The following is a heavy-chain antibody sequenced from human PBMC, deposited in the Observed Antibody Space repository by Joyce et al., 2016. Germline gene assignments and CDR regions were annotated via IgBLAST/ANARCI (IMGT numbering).Heavy chain of an antibody. CDR1: GGSISSSNYY. CDR2: IYYSGST. J-gene: IGHJ5*02. CDR3: ARHSYCGGDCWRNWFDP. V-gene: IGHV4-39*01. D-gene: IGHD2-21*02. Sequence: QLQLQASGPGLVKPSETLSLTCTVSGGSISSSNYYWGWLRQPPGKGLEWIGGIYYSGSTYYNPSRKSRVTISLDTSKNQFSLKLSSVTAADTAIYYCARHSYCGGDCWRNWFDPWGQGTRVTVSS.